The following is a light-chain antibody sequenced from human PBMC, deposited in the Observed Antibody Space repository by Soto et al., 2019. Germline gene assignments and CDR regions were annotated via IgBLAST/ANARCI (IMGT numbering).Light chain of an antibody. J-gene: IGKJ1*01. CDR3: QHYNSYSEA. CDR2: GAS. Sequence: EIVLTQSPGTLSLSPGERATLSCRASRRVSSNYLAWYQQKRGQSPRLLIYGASSRATGIPDRFSGSGSGTEFTLTISSLQPDDFATYYCQHYNSYSEAFGQGTKVDIK. V-gene: IGKV3-20*01. CDR1: RRVSSNY.